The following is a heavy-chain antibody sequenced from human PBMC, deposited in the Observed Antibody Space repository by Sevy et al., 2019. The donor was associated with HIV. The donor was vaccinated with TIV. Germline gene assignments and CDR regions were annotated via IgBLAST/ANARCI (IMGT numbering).Heavy chain of an antibody. J-gene: IGHJ4*02. CDR3: ARNNLGDCWSGSHGYFDY. CDR2: ISAYNGNT. CDR1: GYTFTSYG. V-gene: IGHV1-18*01. D-gene: IGHD3-3*01. Sequence: ASVKVSCKASGYTFTSYGISWVRQAPGQGLEWMGWISAYNGNTNYAQKLQGRVTMTTDTSTSTAYMELRSLRSDDTAVHYCARNNLGDCWSGSHGYFDYWGQGTLVTVSS.